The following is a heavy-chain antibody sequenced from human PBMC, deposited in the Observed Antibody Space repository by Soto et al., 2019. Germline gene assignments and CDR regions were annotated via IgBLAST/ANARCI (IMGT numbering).Heavy chain of an antibody. CDR1: GFTFSRYW. CDR2: INSDGSSI. Sequence: VQLVESGGDLVQPGRFLRLSCATSGFTFSRYWMHWVRQVPGKGLVWVSSINSDGSSISYSESVKGRFTISRDNAKNTLYLQMNSLRVEDSAVYYCARLPVDTVTSLDYWGQGTLVTVSS. V-gene: IGHV3-74*01. D-gene: IGHD5-18*01. J-gene: IGHJ4*02. CDR3: ARLPVDTVTSLDY.